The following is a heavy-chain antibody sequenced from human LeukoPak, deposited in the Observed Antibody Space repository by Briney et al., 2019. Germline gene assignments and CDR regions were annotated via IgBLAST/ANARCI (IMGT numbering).Heavy chain of an antibody. D-gene: IGHD2-15*01. CDR3: ARVGDNDAFDI. Sequence: GSVKVSCKARGCTFTGYYMHWVRQAPGQGLEWMGWINPNSGGTNYAQKFQGRVTMTRDTSISTAYMELSRLRSDDTAVYYCARVGDNDAFDIWGQGTMVTVSS. J-gene: IGHJ3*02. CDR1: GCTFTGYY. CDR2: INPNSGGT. V-gene: IGHV1-2*02.